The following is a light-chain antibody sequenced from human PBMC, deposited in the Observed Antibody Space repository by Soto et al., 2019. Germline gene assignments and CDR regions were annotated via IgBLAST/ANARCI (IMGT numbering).Light chain of an antibody. CDR3: QQRSNWPIT. V-gene: IGKV3-11*01. CDR1: QSVSSY. CDR2: DAS. J-gene: IGKJ5*01. Sequence: EIVLTQSPATLSLSPGERAKLYCRASQSVSSYLAWYQQKPGQAPRLLIYDASNRATGIPARFSGSGSGTDFTLTISSLEPEDFAVYYCQQRSNWPITCGQGTRREIK.